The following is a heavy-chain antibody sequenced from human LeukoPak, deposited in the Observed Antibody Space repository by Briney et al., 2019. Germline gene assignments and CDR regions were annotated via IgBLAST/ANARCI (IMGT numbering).Heavy chain of an antibody. CDR2: IDPGDSDT. J-gene: IGHJ4*02. Sequence: GESLKISCKGSGYSFTNFWIAWVRQMPGKGLEWWGIIDPGDSDTRNSPSFQGQVTISADKSISTAYLQWSSLKASDTAMYYCARRVDYPPYFDYWGQGTLVTVSS. D-gene: IGHD4-11*01. V-gene: IGHV5-51*01. CDR3: ARRVDYPPYFDY. CDR1: GYSFTNFW.